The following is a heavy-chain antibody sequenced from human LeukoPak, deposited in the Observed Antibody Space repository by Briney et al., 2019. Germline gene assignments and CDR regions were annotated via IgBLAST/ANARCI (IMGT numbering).Heavy chain of an antibody. D-gene: IGHD4-17*01. J-gene: IGHJ4*02. CDR1: GYSFTRHW. CDR2: IYPGDSDT. Sequence: GESLKISCKGSGYSFTRHWIGWVRQMPGKGLEWMGIIYPGDSDTRYSPSFQGQVTISADKSISTAYLQWSSLEASDTAMYYCARLLDYDFDYWGQGPLVTVAS. V-gene: IGHV5-51*01. CDR3: ARLLDYDFDY.